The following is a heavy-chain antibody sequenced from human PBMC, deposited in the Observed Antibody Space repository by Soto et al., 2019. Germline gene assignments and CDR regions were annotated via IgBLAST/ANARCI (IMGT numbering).Heavy chain of an antibody. D-gene: IGHD6-6*01. CDR2: ISSNGVGT. Sequence: SCPASGFTLSGYAMDWVRQAPGKGLEYVSGISSNGVGTYYANSVQGRFTISRDNSKNTVYLQMGSLRPEDMAVYYCARRARPDFYYMDVWGKGTTVPVSS. CDR1: GFTLSGYA. J-gene: IGHJ6*03. V-gene: IGHV3-64*01. CDR3: ARRARPDFYYMDV.